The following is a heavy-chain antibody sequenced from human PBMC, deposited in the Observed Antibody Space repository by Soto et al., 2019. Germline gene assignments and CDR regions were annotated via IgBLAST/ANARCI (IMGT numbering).Heavy chain of an antibody. D-gene: IGHD5-18*01. V-gene: IGHV3-23*01. CDR2: ISGSGSET. CDR3: ASSNTAMARREYYYYGMDV. J-gene: IGHJ6*02. Sequence: EVQLLESGGGLVQPGGSLRLSCAASEFTFSNYAVTWVRQPPGKGLEWVSTISGSGSETYYADSVKGRFTISRDNSENTLYLQMNSLRAEDTAVYYCASSNTAMARREYYYYGMDVWGQGTTVTVSS. CDR1: EFTFSNYA.